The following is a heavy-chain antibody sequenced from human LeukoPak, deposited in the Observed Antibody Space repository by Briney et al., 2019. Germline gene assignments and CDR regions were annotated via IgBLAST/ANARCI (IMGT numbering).Heavy chain of an antibody. Sequence: SETLSLTCTVSGVSISSSNSYWGWIRQPPGKGLEWIGSIYYSGNTYYNASLKSQVSISIDTSKNQFSLRLTSVTAADTAVYYCARSFVVVPAAISYYMDVWGKGTTVTISS. CDR1: GVSISSSNSY. CDR3: ARSFVVVPAAISYYMDV. D-gene: IGHD2-2*02. V-gene: IGHV4-39*01. J-gene: IGHJ6*03. CDR2: IYYSGNT.